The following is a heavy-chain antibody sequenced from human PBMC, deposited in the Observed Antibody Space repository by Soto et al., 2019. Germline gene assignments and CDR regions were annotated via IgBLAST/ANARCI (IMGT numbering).Heavy chain of an antibody. Sequence: QVQLVQSGAEVKKPGSSVKVSCKASGGTFSSYAISWVRQAPGQGLEWMGGIIPIFGTANYAQKFQGSVTITADESTRTAYMELSSLRSEDTAVYYCARDYDFWSGYGPNGMDVWGQGTTVTVSS. V-gene: IGHV1-69*12. CDR2: IIPIFGTA. CDR1: GGTFSSYA. CDR3: ARDYDFWSGYGPNGMDV. J-gene: IGHJ6*02. D-gene: IGHD3-3*01.